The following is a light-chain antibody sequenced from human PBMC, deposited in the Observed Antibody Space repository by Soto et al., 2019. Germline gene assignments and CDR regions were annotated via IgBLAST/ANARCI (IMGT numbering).Light chain of an antibody. CDR3: AAWDDSLTGYV. J-gene: IGLJ1*01. CDR2: SNN. Sequence: QSVLTQPPSASGTPGQRVTISCSGSSSNIGSNTVNWYQQLPGTAPKLLIYSNNQRPSGVPDRFSGSKSGTSASLAISGLQSEDEANYYCAAWDDSLTGYVFGTWTVVTVL. V-gene: IGLV1-44*01. CDR1: SSNIGSNT.